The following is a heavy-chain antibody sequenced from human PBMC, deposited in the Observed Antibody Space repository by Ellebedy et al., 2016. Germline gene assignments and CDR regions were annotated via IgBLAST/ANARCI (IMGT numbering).Heavy chain of an antibody. CDR3: ARPEGAGMAEYNWFDP. D-gene: IGHD6-19*01. Sequence: ASVKVSCKASGYTFTSYGISWVRQAPGQGLEWMGWISAYNGNTNYAQKLQGRVTMTTDTSTSTAYMELRSLRSDDTAVYYCARPEGAGMAEYNWFDPWGQGTLVTVSS. CDR2: ISAYNGNT. V-gene: IGHV1-18*01. J-gene: IGHJ5*02. CDR1: GYTFTSYG.